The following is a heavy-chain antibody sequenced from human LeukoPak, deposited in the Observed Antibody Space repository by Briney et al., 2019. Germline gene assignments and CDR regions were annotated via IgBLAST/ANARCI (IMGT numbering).Heavy chain of an antibody. CDR2: IYYSGST. CDR1: GGSFSGYY. V-gene: IGHV4-59*08. J-gene: IGHJ4*02. CDR3: ARHGPFTATPFDY. D-gene: IGHD6-25*01. Sequence: ASETLSLTCAVYGGSFSGYYWSWIRQPPGKGLEWIGYIYYSGSTNYNPSLKSRVTISVDTSKNQFSLKLSSVTAADTAVYYCARHGPFTATPFDYWGQGTLVTVSS.